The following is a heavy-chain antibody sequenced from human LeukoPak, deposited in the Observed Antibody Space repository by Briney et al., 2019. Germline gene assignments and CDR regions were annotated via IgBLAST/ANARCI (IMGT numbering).Heavy chain of an antibody. J-gene: IGHJ4*02. CDR3: AKASGYSSGWKFDY. D-gene: IGHD6-19*01. CDR1: GFTFSNYA. Sequence: GGSLRLSCAASGFTFSNYAMSWVRQAPGKGLEWVSAVSGSGGTTYYTDSVKGRFTITRDNSKNILYLQMNSLRVEDTALYYCAKASGYSSGWKFDYWGQGTLVTVSS. CDR2: VSGSGGTT. V-gene: IGHV3-23*01.